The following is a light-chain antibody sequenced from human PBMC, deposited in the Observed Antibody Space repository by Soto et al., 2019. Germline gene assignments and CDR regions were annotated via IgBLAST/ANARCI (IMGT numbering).Light chain of an antibody. CDR2: EVS. J-gene: IGLJ3*02. CDR3: SSYTGTSPPLV. CDR1: SSDVGSYNL. Sequence: QSALTQPASVSGSPGQSITISCTGTSSDVGSYNLVSWYQQHPGKAPKLMISEVSHRPSGVSNRFSGSKSGNTASLTISGLQAEDEADYYCSSYTGTSPPLVFGGGTQLTVL. V-gene: IGLV2-14*02.